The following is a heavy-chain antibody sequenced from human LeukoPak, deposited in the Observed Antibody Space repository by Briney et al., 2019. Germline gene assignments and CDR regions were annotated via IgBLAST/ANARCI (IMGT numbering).Heavy chain of an antibody. D-gene: IGHD6-19*01. J-gene: IGHJ4*02. Sequence: ASVKVSCKPSGYTFTGYYLHWVRQAPGQALEWMGWINPNTGATVYAQNFQGRVTMSRGTSITAAYMDLTSLRSDDTAVYYCARDRVGSGWPRPFYFEFWGQGTLVTVSS. V-gene: IGHV1-2*02. CDR3: ARDRVGSGWPRPFYFEF. CDR2: INPNTGAT. CDR1: GYTFTGYY.